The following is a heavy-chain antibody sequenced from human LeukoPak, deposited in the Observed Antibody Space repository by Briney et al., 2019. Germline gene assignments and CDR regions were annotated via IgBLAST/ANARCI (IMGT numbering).Heavy chain of an antibody. V-gene: IGHV4-34*01. Sequence: PSETLSLICAVYGGSFSGYYWSWIRQPPGKGLEWIGEINHSGSTNYNPSLKSRVTISVDTSKNRFSLKLSSVTAADTAVYYCARGRSYVDSSGWFDVWGQGTTVTVSS. CDR2: INHSGST. D-gene: IGHD6-19*01. CDR3: ARGRSYVDSSGWFDV. J-gene: IGHJ6*02. CDR1: GGSFSGYY.